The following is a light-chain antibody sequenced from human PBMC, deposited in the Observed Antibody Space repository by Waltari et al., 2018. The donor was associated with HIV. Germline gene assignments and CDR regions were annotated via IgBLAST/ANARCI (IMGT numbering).Light chain of an antibody. CDR2: RVN. Sequence: QSVVTQPPSASGTPGQRVTISCSGSNTNIGINYVYWHQQLPGTAPKLLIYRVNAWPSGVPDRFSGSKSGTSASLAISGLQSEDEADYYCAAWDDSLRSLVFGGGTKLTVL. V-gene: IGLV1-47*01. CDR3: AAWDDSLRSLV. J-gene: IGLJ3*02. CDR1: NTNIGINY.